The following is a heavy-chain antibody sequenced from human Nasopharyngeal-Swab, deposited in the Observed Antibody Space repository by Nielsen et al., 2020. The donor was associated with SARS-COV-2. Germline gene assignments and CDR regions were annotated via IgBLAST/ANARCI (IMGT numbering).Heavy chain of an antibody. J-gene: IGHJ6*02. CDR2: INTNTGNP. D-gene: IGHD1-26*01. CDR3: ARPGWEPYTYYYYGMDV. CDR1: GYTFTSYA. V-gene: IGHV7-4-1*02. Sequence: ASVKVSCKASGYTFTSYAMNWVRQAPGQGLEWMGWINTNTGNPTYAQGFTGRFVFSLDTSVSTAYLQISSLKAEDTAVYYCARPGWEPYTYYYYGMDVWGQGTTVTASS.